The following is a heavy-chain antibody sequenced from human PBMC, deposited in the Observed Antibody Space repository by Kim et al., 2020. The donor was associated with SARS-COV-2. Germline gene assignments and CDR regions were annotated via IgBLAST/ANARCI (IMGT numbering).Heavy chain of an antibody. J-gene: IGHJ6*02. CDR3: ARGSSTSFYYYYGMDV. CDR1: GGSISSGDYY. CDR2: IYYSGST. V-gene: IGHV4-30-4*01. Sequence: SETLSLTCTVSGGSISSGDYYWSWIRQPPGKGLEWIGYIYYSGSTYYNPSLKSRVTISVDTSKNQFSLKLSSVTAADTAVYYCARGSSTSFYYYYGMDVWGQGTTVTVSS. D-gene: IGHD2-2*01.